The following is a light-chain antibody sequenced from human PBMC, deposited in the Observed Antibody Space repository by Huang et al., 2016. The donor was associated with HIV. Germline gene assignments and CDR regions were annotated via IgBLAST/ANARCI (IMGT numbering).Light chain of an antibody. V-gene: IGKV3-15*01. CDR2: GST. J-gene: IGKJ4*01. Sequence: IVMTQTPATLPVSPGGRATLSCRASQSVSTNLAWYQQKPGQTPRLIIYGSTTRAKGVPARFSGSGSGTDFTLTINSLHSEDFGIYYCQQYNNWHLTFGGGTKV. CDR1: QSVSTN. CDR3: QQYNNWHLT.